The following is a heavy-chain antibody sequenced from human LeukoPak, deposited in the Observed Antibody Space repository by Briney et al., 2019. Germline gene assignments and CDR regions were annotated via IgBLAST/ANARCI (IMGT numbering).Heavy chain of an antibody. D-gene: IGHD5-18*01. V-gene: IGHV4-34*01. CDR3: ARGVPVDTAMGTSNYYYYYMDV. CDR2: INHSGST. J-gene: IGHJ6*03. CDR1: GGSFSGYY. Sequence: PSETLSLTCAVYGGSFSGYYWSWIRQPPGKGLEWIGEINHSGSTNYNPSLNSRVTISVDTPKNQFSLKLSSVTAADTAVYYCARGVPVDTAMGTSNYYYYYMDVWGKGTTVTVSS.